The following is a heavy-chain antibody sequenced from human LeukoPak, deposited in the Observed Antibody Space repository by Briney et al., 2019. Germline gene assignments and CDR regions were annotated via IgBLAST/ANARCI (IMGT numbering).Heavy chain of an antibody. CDR2: INHSGST. V-gene: IGHV4-34*01. Sequence: SETLSLTCAVYGGSFSGYYWSWIRQPPGKGLEWIGEINHSGSTNYNPSLKSRVTISVDTSKNQFSLKLSSVTAADTAVYYCARYDDDYFDYWGQGTLVSVSS. J-gene: IGHJ4*02. D-gene: IGHD1-1*01. CDR3: ARYDDDYFDY. CDR1: GGSFSGYY.